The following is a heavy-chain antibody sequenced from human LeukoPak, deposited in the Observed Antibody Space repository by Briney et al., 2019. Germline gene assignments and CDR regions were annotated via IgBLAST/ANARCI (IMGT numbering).Heavy chain of an antibody. V-gene: IGHV1-69*13. J-gene: IGHJ6*03. CDR1: GGTFSSYA. D-gene: IGHD2-21*01. Sequence: GASVTVSCKASGGTFSSYAISWVRQAPGQGLEWMGGIIPIFGTANYAQKFQGRVTITADESTSTAYMELSSLRSEDTAVYYCASGVVIPYYYYMDVWGKGTTVTVSS. CDR3: ASGVVIPYYYYMDV. CDR2: IIPIFGTA.